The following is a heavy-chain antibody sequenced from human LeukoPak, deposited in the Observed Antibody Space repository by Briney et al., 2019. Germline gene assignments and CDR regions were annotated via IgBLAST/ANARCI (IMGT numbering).Heavy chain of an antibody. Sequence: GGSLRLSCAASGFTLSSCWMHWVRQAPGKGVVWVSRINGDGSSTTYADSVRGRFTISRDNAKTTLYLQMNSLRDEDTAVYYCARVGGYNSYFDYWGQGSLVTVSS. D-gene: IGHD5-24*01. J-gene: IGHJ4*02. V-gene: IGHV3-74*03. CDR3: ARVGGYNSYFDY. CDR1: GFTLSSCW. CDR2: INGDGSST.